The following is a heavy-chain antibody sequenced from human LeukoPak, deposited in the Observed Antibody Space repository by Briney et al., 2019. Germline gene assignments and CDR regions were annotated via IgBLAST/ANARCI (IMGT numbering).Heavy chain of an antibody. CDR2: IYYSGSI. D-gene: IGHD3-22*01. Sequence: SETLSLTCTVSGGSVSSGSYYWSWIRQPPGKGLEWIGYIYYSGSINYNPSLKSRVTISVDTSKNQFSLKLSSVTAADTAVYYCARRVAVNPRYYFDYWGQGTLVTVSS. J-gene: IGHJ4*02. CDR3: ARRVAVNPRYYFDY. V-gene: IGHV4-61*01. CDR1: GGSVSSGSYY.